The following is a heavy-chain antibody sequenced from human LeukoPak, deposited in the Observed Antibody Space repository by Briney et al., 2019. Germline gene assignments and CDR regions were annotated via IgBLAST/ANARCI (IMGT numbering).Heavy chain of an antibody. Sequence: GGSLRLSCAASGFTFSSYSMNWVRQAPGKGLEWVSYISSSSSTIYYADSVKGRFTISRDNAKNSLFLQMNSLRAEDTAVYYCARAYSTGSNYGMDVWGQGTTVTVSS. CDR3: ARAYSTGSNYGMDV. CDR1: GFTFSSYS. V-gene: IGHV3-48*01. D-gene: IGHD2-8*02. CDR2: ISSSSSTI. J-gene: IGHJ6*02.